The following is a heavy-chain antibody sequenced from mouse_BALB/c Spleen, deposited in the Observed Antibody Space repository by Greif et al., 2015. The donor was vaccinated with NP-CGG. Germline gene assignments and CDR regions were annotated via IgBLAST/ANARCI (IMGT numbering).Heavy chain of an antibody. J-gene: IGHJ4*01. CDR3: AHPSMDY. CDR1: GFNIKDTY. Sequence: VQLKESGAELVKPGASVKLSCTASGFNIKDTYMHWVKQRPEQGLEWIGRIDPANGNTKYDPKFQGKATITADTSSNTAYLQLSSLTSEDTAVYYCAHPSMDYWGQGTSVTVSS. CDR2: IDPANGNT. V-gene: IGHV14-3*02.